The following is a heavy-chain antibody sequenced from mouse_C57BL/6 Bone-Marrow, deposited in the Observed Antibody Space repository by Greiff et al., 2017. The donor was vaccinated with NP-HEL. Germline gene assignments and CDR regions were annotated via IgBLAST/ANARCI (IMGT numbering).Heavy chain of an antibody. CDR3: ASDPFAY. CDR2: IDPSDRYT. V-gene: IGHV1-50*01. J-gene: IGHJ3*01. Sequence: QVQLKQPGAELVKPGASVKLSCKASGYTFTSYWMQWVKQRPGQGLEWIGEIDPSDRYTKYNQKLKGKATLTVDTYSSTAYMQLSSLTSEDSAVYYCASDPFAYWGQGTLVTVSA. CDR1: GYTFTSYW.